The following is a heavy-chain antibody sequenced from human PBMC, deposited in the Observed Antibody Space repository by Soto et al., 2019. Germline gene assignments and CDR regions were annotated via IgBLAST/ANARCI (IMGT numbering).Heavy chain of an antibody. D-gene: IGHD1-26*01. CDR2: ISGSGGST. CDR1: GFTFSSYA. Sequence: LRRSCAASGFTFSSYAMSWVRQAPGKGLEWVSAISGSGGSTYYADSVKGRFTISRDNSKNTLYLQMNSLRAEDTAVYYCAKDENGSYFGYFGYWGQGTLVTVSS. J-gene: IGHJ4*02. V-gene: IGHV3-23*01. CDR3: AKDENGSYFGYFGY.